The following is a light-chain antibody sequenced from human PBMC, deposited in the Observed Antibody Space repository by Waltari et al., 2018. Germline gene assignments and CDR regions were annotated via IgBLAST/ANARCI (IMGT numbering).Light chain of an antibody. Sequence: QAGLTQPPSVSKGLRQTATLTCTGNSNNVGNQEAAWLQQHQGQPPRLHSYRKNNRPSGSYAGFSASRAGNTASLTITGLQPEDEADYYCSAWDSNLREYVFGTGTKVTVL. CDR1: SNNVGNQE. CDR2: RKN. J-gene: IGLJ1*01. CDR3: SAWDSNLREYV. V-gene: IGLV10-54*04.